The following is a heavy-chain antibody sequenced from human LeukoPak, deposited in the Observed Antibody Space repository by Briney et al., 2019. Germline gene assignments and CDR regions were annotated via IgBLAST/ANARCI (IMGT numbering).Heavy chain of an antibody. D-gene: IGHD6-13*01. CDR2: IYYSGST. V-gene: IGHV4-61*01. CDR1: GGSVSSSSYC. J-gene: IGHJ5*02. CDR3: AKGAAAGTGWFDP. Sequence: PSETPSLTCTVSGGSVSSSSYCWSWIRQPPGKGLEWIGYIYYSGSTNYNPSLKSRVTISVDTSKNQFSLKVNSVTAADTAVYYCAKGAAAGTGWFDPWGQGTLVTVSS.